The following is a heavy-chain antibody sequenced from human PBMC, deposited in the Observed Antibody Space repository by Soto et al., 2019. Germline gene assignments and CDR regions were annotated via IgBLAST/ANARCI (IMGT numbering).Heavy chain of an antibody. V-gene: IGHV4-30-2*01. Sequence: QLQLQESGSGLVKPSRPWSLPCAAPGAPISSGGTSWAWIGRPPGKGLEWIGYIYHSGSTYYNPSLKSRVTISVDRSKNQFSLKLSSVTAADTAVYYCARVVIGTIDYWGQGTLVTVSS. CDR1: GAPISSGGTS. J-gene: IGHJ4*02. D-gene: IGHD3-22*01. CDR3: ARVVIGTIDY. CDR2: IYHSGST.